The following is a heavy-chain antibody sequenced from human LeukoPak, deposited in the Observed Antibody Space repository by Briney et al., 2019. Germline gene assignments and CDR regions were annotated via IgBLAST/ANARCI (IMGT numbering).Heavy chain of an antibody. V-gene: IGHV1-69*13. CDR3: ASTNTAMVFSYFDY. CDR2: IIPIFGTA. Sequence: ASVKVSCKASGGTFSSYAISWVRQAPGQGLEWMGGIIPIFGTANYAQKFQGRVTITADESTSTAYMELSSLRSEDTAVYYCASTNTAMVFSYFDYGGQGTRVTVSS. D-gene: IGHD5-18*01. CDR1: GGTFSSYA. J-gene: IGHJ4*02.